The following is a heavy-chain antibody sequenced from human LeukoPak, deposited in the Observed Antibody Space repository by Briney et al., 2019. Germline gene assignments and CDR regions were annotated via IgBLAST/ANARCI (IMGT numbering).Heavy chain of an antibody. CDR1: GFTFSSFG. CDR2: IQYDGSNK. V-gene: IGHV3-30*02. CDR3: AELGITMIGGV. J-gene: IGHJ6*04. Sequence: GGSLRLSCAASGFTFSSFGMHWVRQAPGKGLEWVAFIQYDGSNKYYADSVKGRFTISRDNSRNTLYLQMNSLRAEDTAVYYCAELGITMIGGVWGKGTTVTISS. D-gene: IGHD3-10*02.